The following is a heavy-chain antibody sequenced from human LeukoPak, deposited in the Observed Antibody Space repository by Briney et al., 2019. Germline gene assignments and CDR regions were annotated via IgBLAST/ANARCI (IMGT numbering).Heavy chain of an antibody. CDR3: ARGQRGVVVVAANHWYFDL. CDR1: GGSFSGYY. J-gene: IGHJ2*01. Sequence: SETLSLTCAVYGGSFSGYYWSWIRQPPGKGLEWIGGINHSGSTNYNPSLKSRVTISVDTSKNQFSLKLSSVTAADTAVYYCARGQRGVVVVAANHWYFDLWGGGTLVTVPS. D-gene: IGHD2-15*01. CDR2: INHSGST. V-gene: IGHV4-34*01.